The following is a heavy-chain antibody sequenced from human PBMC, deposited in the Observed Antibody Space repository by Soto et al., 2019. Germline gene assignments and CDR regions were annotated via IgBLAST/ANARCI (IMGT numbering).Heavy chain of an antibody. D-gene: IGHD3-22*01. CDR1: GFTFSSYA. V-gene: IGHV3-30-3*01. CDR3: ARDSHDSSGYYSTVDY. J-gene: IGHJ4*02. Sequence: GGSLILSCAASGFTFSSYAMHWVRQAPGKGLEWVAVISYDGSNKYYADSVKGRFTISRDNSKNTLYLQMNSLRAEDTAVYYCARDSHDSSGYYSTVDYWGQGTLVTVSS. CDR2: ISYDGSNK.